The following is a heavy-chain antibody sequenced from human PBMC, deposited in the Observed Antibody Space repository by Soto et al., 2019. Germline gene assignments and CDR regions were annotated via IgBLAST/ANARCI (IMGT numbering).Heavy chain of an antibody. J-gene: IGHJ6*02. D-gene: IGHD4-17*01. Sequence: EVQLLESGGDLIQPGGSLRLSCAASGFTFSSYWMSWVRQAPGKGLEWVANIKQDGSEKYYVDSVKGRFTISRDNAKNSLYLQMNSLRAEDTAVYYCARVSSKVTTSYYYYYYGMDVWGQGTTVTVSS. CDR3: ARVSSKVTTSYYYYYYGMDV. V-gene: IGHV3-7*03. CDR2: IKQDGSEK. CDR1: GFTFSSYW.